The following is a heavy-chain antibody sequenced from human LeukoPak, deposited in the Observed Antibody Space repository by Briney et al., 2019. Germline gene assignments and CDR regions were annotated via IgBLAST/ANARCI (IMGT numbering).Heavy chain of an antibody. V-gene: IGHV3-21*01. CDR3: AATTVSGWFFDY. CDR1: GFTFSSYS. J-gene: IGHJ4*02. CDR2: ISSSSSYI. Sequence: GGSLRLSCAASGFTFSSYSMNWVRQAPGKGLEWVSSISSSSSYIYYADSVKGRFTISRDNAKNSLYLQMNSLRAEHTAVYYCAATTVSGWFFDYWGQGTLVTVSS. D-gene: IGHD6-19*01.